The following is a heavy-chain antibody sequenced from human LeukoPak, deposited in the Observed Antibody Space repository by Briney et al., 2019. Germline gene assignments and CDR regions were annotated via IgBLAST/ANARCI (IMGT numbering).Heavy chain of an antibody. J-gene: IGHJ4*02. CDR3: ARVLWFGELLF. CDR2: IKQDGSEK. CDR1: GFTFSSYW. V-gene: IGHV3-7*01. Sequence: GVSLRLSCAASGFTFSSYWMSWVRQAPGKGLEWVANIKQDGSEKYYVDSAKGRFTISRDNAKNSLYLQMNSLRAEDTAVYYCARVLWFGELLFWGQGTLVTVSS. D-gene: IGHD3-10*01.